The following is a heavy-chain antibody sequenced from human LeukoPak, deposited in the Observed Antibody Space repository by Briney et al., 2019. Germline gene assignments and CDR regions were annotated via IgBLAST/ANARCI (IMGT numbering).Heavy chain of an antibody. Sequence: SVKVSCKASGGTFSSYAISWERQAPGQGHEWMGGIIPIFGTANSAQKLQGRVRITTDESTSTAYMELSSLRSEDTAVYYCARAKSEYSRSTQLGYWGQGTLVTVSS. J-gene: IGHJ4*02. D-gene: IGHD6-6*01. CDR3: ARAKSEYSRSTQLGY. V-gene: IGHV1-69*05. CDR1: GGTFSSYA. CDR2: IIPIFGTA.